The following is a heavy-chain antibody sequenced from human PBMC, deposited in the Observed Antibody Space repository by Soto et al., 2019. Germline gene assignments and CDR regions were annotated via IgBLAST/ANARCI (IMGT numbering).Heavy chain of an antibody. CDR2: IYATGTT. V-gene: IGHV4-4*07. CDR1: VASISGFY. Sequence: PSETLSLTCTVSVASISGFYWSGIRKSAGKGLEWIGGIYATGTTDYNSSLKVRVMMSVDTSQKQFSLKLRSVTAADTAVYYFVSYGTKTLRDWFDPWGQGISVTVSS. D-gene: IGHD1-1*01. J-gene: IGHJ5*02. CDR3: VSYGTKTLRDWFDP.